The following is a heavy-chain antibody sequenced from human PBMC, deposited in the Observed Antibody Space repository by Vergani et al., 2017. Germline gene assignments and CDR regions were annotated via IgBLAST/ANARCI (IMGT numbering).Heavy chain of an antibody. J-gene: IGHJ4*02. D-gene: IGHD3-22*01. CDR2: ISAYNGNT. V-gene: IGHV1-18*01. CDR3: ARSKENYYYDSSGKYYFDY. Sequence: QVQLVQSGAEVKQPGASVKVSCKASGYTFTSYGISWVRQAPGQGLEWMGWISAYNGNTTYAQKLQGRVTMTTDTSTSTAYMELRSLRSDDTAVYYCARSKENYYYDSSGKYYFDYWGQGTLVTVSS. CDR1: GYTFTSYG.